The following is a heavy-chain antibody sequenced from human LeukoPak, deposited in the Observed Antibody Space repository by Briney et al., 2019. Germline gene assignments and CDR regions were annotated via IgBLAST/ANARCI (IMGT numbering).Heavy chain of an antibody. Sequence: GESLKISCKGSGYSFTSYWIGWVRQMPGKGLEWMGIIYPGDSDTRYSPSFQGQVTISADKSISTAYLQWSSLKASDTAMYYCARVGESGGSGSYYGDYWGQGTLVTVSS. D-gene: IGHD3-10*01. CDR3: ARVGESGGSGSYYGDY. CDR2: IYPGDSDT. J-gene: IGHJ4*02. V-gene: IGHV5-51*01. CDR1: GYSFTSYW.